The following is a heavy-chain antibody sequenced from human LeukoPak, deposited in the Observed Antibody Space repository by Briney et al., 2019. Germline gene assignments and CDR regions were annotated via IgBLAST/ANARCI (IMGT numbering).Heavy chain of an antibody. D-gene: IGHD1-1*01. Sequence: SETLSLTCTVSGGSISSSSYYWGWIRQPPGKGLEWIGSIYYSGSTYYNPPLKSRVTISVDTSKNQFSLKLSSVTAADTAVYYCARDRDWKFDYWGQGTLVTVSS. CDR1: GGSISSSSYY. V-gene: IGHV4-39*07. J-gene: IGHJ4*02. CDR3: ARDRDWKFDY. CDR2: IYYSGST.